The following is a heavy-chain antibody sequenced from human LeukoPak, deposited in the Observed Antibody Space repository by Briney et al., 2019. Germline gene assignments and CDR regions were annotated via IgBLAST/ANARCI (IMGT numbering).Heavy chain of an antibody. CDR1: GGTFSSYA. CDR3: ARGGYSSSWYEIDY. D-gene: IGHD6-13*01. Sequence: GSSVKVSCKASGGTFSSYAISWVRQAPGQGLEWMGGIIPSFGTANYAQKVQGRVTITTDESTSTAYMELSSLRSEDTAVYYCARGGYSSSWYEIDYWGQGTLVTVSS. J-gene: IGHJ4*02. V-gene: IGHV1-69*05. CDR2: IIPSFGTA.